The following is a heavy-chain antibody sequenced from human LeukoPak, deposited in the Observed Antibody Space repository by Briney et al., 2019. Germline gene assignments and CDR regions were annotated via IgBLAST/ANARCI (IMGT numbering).Heavy chain of an antibody. CDR1: GFTFSSYA. V-gene: IGHV3-23*01. CDR2: ISGSGGST. Sequence: GGSLGLSCAASGFTFSSYAMSWVRQAPGKGLEWVSAISGSGGSTYYADSVKGRFTISRDNAKNTLYLQMNSLRVEDTAVYYCVCLGLGGLSLDWGQGTLVTVSS. CDR3: VCLGLGGLSLD. J-gene: IGHJ4*02. D-gene: IGHD3-16*01.